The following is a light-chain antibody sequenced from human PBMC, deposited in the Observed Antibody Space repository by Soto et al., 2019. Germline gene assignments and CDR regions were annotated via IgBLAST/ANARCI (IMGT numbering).Light chain of an antibody. V-gene: IGLV1-51*01. CDR1: SSNIGGNS. Sequence: QSFLTQPPSVSAAPGQKVTIACSGSSSNIGGNSVSWYQQLPGTAPKLLIYDDDKRPSGIPDRFSGSKSGTSATLGITGFQTGDEADYYCGSWDSSLSAYVLATGTKV. J-gene: IGLJ1*01. CDR2: DDD. CDR3: GSWDSSLSAYV.